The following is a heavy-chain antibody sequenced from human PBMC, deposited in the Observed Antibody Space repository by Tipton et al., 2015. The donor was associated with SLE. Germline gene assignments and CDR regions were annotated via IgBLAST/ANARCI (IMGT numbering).Heavy chain of an antibody. CDR3: AMRSTSSQVDY. CDR2: LVPILDIA. V-gene: IGHV1-69*02. Sequence: QSGAEMKAPGSSVKVSCKATGDTVSSYTVSWVRQAPGQGLEWMGRLVPILDIADYAQKFLGRVTITADKSTSTAYMELSSLRSEDTAVYYCAMRSTSSQVDYWGQGTLITVSS. J-gene: IGHJ4*02. CDR1: GDTVSSYT. D-gene: IGHD2-2*01.